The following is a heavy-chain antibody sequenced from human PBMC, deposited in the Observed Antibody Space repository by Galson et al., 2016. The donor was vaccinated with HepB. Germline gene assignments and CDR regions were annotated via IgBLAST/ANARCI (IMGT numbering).Heavy chain of an antibody. D-gene: IGHD6-13*01. CDR1: GFSFSSYW. J-gene: IGHJ4*02. CDR3: AREGRSWYPGFFDY. V-gene: IGHV3-7*05. Sequence: SLRLSCAASGFSFSSYWMSWVRQAPGKGLEWVANIKQDGSEKNYVDSVKGRFTISRDNAKNSLYLQMNSLRAEDTAVHYCAREGRSWYPGFFDYWGQGTLVTVSS. CDR2: IKQDGSEK.